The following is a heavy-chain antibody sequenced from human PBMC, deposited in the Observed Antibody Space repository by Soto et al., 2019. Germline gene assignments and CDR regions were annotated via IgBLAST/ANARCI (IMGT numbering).Heavy chain of an antibody. Sequence: EVQLVESGGGLVQPGGSLRLSCAASGFTFSSYSMNWVRQAPGKGLEWFSYISSSSSTIYYADSVKGRFTISRDNAKNSRYLQMNSLRAEDTAVYYCARHPERIAQIGWFDPWGQGTLVTVSS. CDR3: ARHPERIAQIGWFDP. V-gene: IGHV3-48*01. CDR2: ISSSSSTI. CDR1: GFTFSSYS. J-gene: IGHJ5*02. D-gene: IGHD6-13*01.